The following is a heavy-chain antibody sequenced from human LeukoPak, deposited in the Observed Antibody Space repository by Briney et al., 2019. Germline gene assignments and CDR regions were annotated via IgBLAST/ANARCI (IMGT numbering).Heavy chain of an antibody. CDR3: AGGAGFLIDY. J-gene: IGHJ4*02. D-gene: IGHD2/OR15-2a*01. CDR2: IKKGGSEK. V-gene: IGHV3-7*01. CDR1: GFTFSNNW. Sequence: GGSLRLSCAASGFTFSNNWMNWVRQAPGKGPEWVAIIKKGGSEKYYVDSVKGRFTISRDNAKNSLYLQMNSLRADDTAVYFCAGGAGFLIDYWGQGALVTVTS.